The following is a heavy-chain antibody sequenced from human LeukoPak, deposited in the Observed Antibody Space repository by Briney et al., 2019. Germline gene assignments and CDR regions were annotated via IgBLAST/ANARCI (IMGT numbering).Heavy chain of an antibody. CDR3: ARQPTSHPFDL. J-gene: IGHJ4*02. V-gene: IGHV4-4*07. Sequence: SETLSLTCTVSGGSITGYYWSWLRQPAGKGLEWIGGMYISVTTLYNPSLTRRPTMSVETSQKQFSLQLTSVTAADSAVCYCARQPTSHPFDLWGQGTLVTVSS. CDR1: GGSITGYY. D-gene: IGHD2-2*01. CDR2: MYISVTT.